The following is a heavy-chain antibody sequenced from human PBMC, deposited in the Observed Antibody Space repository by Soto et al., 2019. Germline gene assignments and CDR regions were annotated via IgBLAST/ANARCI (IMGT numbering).Heavy chain of an antibody. J-gene: IGHJ3*01. CDR1: GSPFD. CDR3: ARGPTHGAFDL. CDR2: IVPDGRNQ. V-gene: IGHV3-30-3*01. Sequence: QVQLVEFGGGVVQPGRSLRLSCVASGSPFDVHWVRQAPGKGPEWVAHIVPDGRNQYWADSVKGRFTGSRDNAKNTGYLQMNSLRTEDTAVYYCARGPTHGAFDLWGQGTMVTVSS.